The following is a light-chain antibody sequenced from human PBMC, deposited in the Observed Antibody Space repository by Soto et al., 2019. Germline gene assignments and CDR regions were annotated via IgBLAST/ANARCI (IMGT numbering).Light chain of an antibody. V-gene: IGKV3-11*01. J-gene: IGKJ5*01. CDR3: QQRSNPIT. CDR1: QSVSSY. CDR2: DAP. Sequence: EIVLTQSPATLSLSPGERATLSCRASQSVSSYLAWYQQKPGQAPRLLIYDAPNRATGIPARFSGSGSGTDFTLTISSLEPEDFAVYYCQQRSNPITFGQGTRLEIK.